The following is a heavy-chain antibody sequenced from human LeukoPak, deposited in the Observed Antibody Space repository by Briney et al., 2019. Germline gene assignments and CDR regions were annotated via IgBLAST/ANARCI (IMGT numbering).Heavy chain of an antibody. CDR1: GGTFSSYA. J-gene: IGHJ5*02. V-gene: IGHV1-69*06. D-gene: IGHD5-12*01. Sequence: SVKVSCKASGGTFSSYAISWVRQVPGQGLEWMGGIIPIFGTANYAQKFQGRVTITADKSTSTAYMKLSSLRSEDTAVYYCARGYSGYATQYNWFDPWGQGTLVTVSS. CDR3: ARGYSGYATQYNWFDP. CDR2: IIPIFGTA.